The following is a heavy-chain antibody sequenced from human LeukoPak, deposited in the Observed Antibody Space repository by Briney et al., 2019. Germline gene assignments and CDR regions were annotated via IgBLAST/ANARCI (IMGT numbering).Heavy chain of an antibody. J-gene: IGHJ4*02. CDR3: ARDFFYYDSSGYYLLAY. CDR1: GFTVSGNY. Sequence: GGSLRLSCTASGFTVSGNYMNWVRQAPGKGLEWVSVVYTDGNIYYADSVKGRFTISKDNSKNTVDLQMNSLRAEDTAVYYCARDFFYYDSSGYYLLAYWGQGTLVTVSS. V-gene: IGHV3-53*05. D-gene: IGHD3-22*01. CDR2: VYTDGNI.